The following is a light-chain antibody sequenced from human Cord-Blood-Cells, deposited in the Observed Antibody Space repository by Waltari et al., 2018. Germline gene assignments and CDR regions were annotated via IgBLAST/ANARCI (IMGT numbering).Light chain of an antibody. CDR2: CAS. CDR3: QQYGSSPLT. CDR1: QSVSSSY. J-gene: IGKJ4*01. Sequence: EIVLTQSPGTLSLSPGERATLSYRASQSVSSSYLAWYQQKPGQAPRLLIYCASSRATGIPDRFSGSGSGTDFTLTISRLEPEDFAVYYCQQYGSSPLTFGGGTKVEIK. V-gene: IGKV3-20*01.